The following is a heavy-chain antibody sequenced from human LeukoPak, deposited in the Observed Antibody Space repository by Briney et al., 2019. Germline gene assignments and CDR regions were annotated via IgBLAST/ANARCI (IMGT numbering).Heavy chain of an antibody. D-gene: IGHD7-27*01. CDR2: IYHSRST. CDR1: GYSISSGYY. V-gene: IGHV4-38-2*01. CDR3: ARMSNWLPDY. J-gene: IGHJ4*02. Sequence: SETLSLTCAVSGYSISSGYYWGWIRQPPGKGLEWIGSIYHSRSTYYNPSLKSRVTISVDTSKNQFSLKLSSVTAADTAVYYCARMSNWLPDYWGQGTLVTVSS.